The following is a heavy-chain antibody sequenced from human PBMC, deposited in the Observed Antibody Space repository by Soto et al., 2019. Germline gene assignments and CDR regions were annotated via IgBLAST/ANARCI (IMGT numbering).Heavy chain of an antibody. D-gene: IGHD2-2*01. J-gene: IGHJ4*02. Sequence: EVQLVESGGGLVQSGGSLRLSSAASGFTFSSYWMSWVRQGPGKGPEWVANIKQDGSEKYYVDSVKGRFTISRDNAKNSLYLQMTSLRAEDTAVYHCAKSLSAIPGDSWGQGTLVTVSS. CDR3: AKSLSAIPGDS. V-gene: IGHV3-7*05. CDR2: IKQDGSEK. CDR1: GFTFSSYW.